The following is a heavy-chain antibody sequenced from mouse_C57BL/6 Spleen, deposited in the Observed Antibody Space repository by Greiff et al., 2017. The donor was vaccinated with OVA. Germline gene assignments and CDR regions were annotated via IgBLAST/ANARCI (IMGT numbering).Heavy chain of an antibody. D-gene: IGHD2-4*01. Sequence: VQLQQSGPELVKPGASVKISCKASGYAFSSSWMNWVKQRPGKGLEWIGRIYPGDGDTNYNGKFKGKATLTADKSSSTAYMQLSSLTSEDSAVYFCARGDDYDGGLVAYWGQGTLVTVSA. J-gene: IGHJ3*01. CDR2: IYPGDGDT. CDR3: ARGDDYDGGLVAY. CDR1: GYAFSSSW. V-gene: IGHV1-82*01.